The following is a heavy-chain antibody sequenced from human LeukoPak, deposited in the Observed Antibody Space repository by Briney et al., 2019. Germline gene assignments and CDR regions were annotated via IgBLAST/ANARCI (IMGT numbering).Heavy chain of an antibody. D-gene: IGHD6-13*01. CDR2: INPNSGDT. J-gene: IGHJ4*02. CDR3: ARWDGYSSSPDY. V-gene: IGHV1-2*02. CDR1: GYSLTGYY. Sequence: VSVKVSCKASGYSLTGYYTHWLRQAPGQGLEWMGWINPNSGDTGYAQKFQGRVTMTRDMSISTIYMELTRLRSDDTALYYCARWDGYSSSPDYWGQGTLVTVSS.